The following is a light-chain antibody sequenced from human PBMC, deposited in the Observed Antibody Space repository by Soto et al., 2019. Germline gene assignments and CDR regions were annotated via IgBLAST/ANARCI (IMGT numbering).Light chain of an antibody. J-gene: IGLJ3*02. CDR1: SSDVGAYDF. V-gene: IGLV2-11*01. Sequence: SVLTQPRSVSGSLGQSVTISCTGTSSDVGAYDFVSWYQQNPGKAPRLIIFDVIKRPSGVPDRFSGSKSGNTASLTISGLQSEDEADYHCSSYAGSHTYEVFGGGTKATVL. CDR3: SSYAGSHTYEV. CDR2: DVI.